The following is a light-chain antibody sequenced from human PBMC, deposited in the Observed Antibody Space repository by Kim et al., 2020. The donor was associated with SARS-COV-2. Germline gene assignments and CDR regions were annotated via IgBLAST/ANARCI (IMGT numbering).Light chain of an antibody. CDR1: NIGSKS. J-gene: IGLJ3*02. CDR3: QVWDSSGDREV. CDR2: YDS. Sequence: AQGKTARITCGGNNIGSKSVHWYLQKPGQAPVLVIYYDSDRPSGIPERFSGSNSGNTATLTISRVEAGDEADYYCQVWDSSGDREVFGGGTQLTVL. V-gene: IGLV3-21*04.